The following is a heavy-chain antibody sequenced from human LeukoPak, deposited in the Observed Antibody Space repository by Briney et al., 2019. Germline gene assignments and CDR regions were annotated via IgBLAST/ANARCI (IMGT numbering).Heavy chain of an antibody. CDR3: AREGYCSSTNCYNFNY. Sequence: SETLSLTCTVSGGSISSGSYYWSWIRQPAGKGLEWIGRVYTSGSTNYNPSLRSRVTITVDTSKNQFSLKLSSVTAADTAVYYCAREGYCSSTNCYNFNYWGQGTLVTVSS. V-gene: IGHV4-61*02. CDR2: VYTSGST. CDR1: GGSISSGSYY. J-gene: IGHJ4*02. D-gene: IGHD2-2*02.